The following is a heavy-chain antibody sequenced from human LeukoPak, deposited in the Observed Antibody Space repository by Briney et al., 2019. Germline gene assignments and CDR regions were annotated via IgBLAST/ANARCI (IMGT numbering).Heavy chain of an antibody. D-gene: IGHD3-22*01. Sequence: PGGSLRLSCAASQFTFSNYAMSWVRQAPGKGLEWVSGMSGSGGSTYYADSVKGRSTITRDNSKNTLYVQMNSLRAEDTAVYYCAKAGTLNYYDSSGYVFLDYWGQGTLVTVSS. CDR3: AKAGTLNYYDSSGYVFLDY. V-gene: IGHV3-23*01. J-gene: IGHJ4*02. CDR2: MSGSGGST. CDR1: QFTFSNYA.